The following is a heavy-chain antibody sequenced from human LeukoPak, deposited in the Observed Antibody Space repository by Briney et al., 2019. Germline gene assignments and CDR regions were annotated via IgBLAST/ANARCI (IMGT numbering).Heavy chain of an antibody. Sequence: PGGSLRLSCAASGFTFSSYWMIWVRQAPGKGLEWVANIKQDGSEKYYVDSVKGRFTISRDNAKNSLYLQMHSLRAEDTAVYYCARGLDCSSASCYGLYAFDIRGQGTMVTVSS. CDR2: IKQDGSEK. CDR1: GFTFSSYW. J-gene: IGHJ3*02. V-gene: IGHV3-7*01. CDR3: ARGLDCSSASCYGLYAFDI. D-gene: IGHD2-2*01.